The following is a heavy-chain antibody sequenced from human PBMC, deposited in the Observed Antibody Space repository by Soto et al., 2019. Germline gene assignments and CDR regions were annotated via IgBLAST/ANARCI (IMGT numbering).Heavy chain of an antibody. J-gene: IGHJ3*02. CDR3: ARVVNGEIIAAADHDAFDI. D-gene: IGHD6-13*01. CDR2: TYYRSKWYN. V-gene: IGHV6-1*01. Sequence: SQTLSLTYVISGDSVSSNSAAWNWIRQSPSRGLEWLGRTYYRSKWYNDYAVSVKSRITINPDTSKNQFSLQLNSVTPEDTAVYYCARVVNGEIIAAADHDAFDIWGQGTIVTVSS. CDR1: GDSVSSNSAA.